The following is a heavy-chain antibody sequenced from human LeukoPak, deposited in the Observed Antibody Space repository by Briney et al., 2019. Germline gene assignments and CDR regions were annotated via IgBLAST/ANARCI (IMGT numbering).Heavy chain of an antibody. V-gene: IGHV3-49*04. J-gene: IGHJ3*02. Sequence: GGSLRLSCKISGFSFSDYAVSWVCQAPGKGLEGIGLIRNKANGGTTEYAASVKGRFTISRDDSKTIAHLQMSSLKTEDTAVYYCSRFYSSGWASGAFDIWGQGTMVTVSS. D-gene: IGHD3-22*01. CDR3: SRFYSSGWASGAFDI. CDR2: IRNKANGGTT. CDR1: GFSFSDYA.